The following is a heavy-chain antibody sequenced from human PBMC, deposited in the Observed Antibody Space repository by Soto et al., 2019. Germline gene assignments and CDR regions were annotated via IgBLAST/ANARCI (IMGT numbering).Heavy chain of an antibody. CDR2: INPSGGIT. V-gene: IGHV1-46*01. J-gene: IGHJ6*02. Sequence: ASVKVSCKASGYTFSSYYMHWVRQAPGQGLEWMGIINPSGGITNYAQKFQGRVTMTRDTSTRTVYMELSSLRSEDTAVYYCARGGPRQLVIYGMEVWGQGTTVTAP. CDR3: ARGGPRQLVIYGMEV. D-gene: IGHD6-6*01. CDR1: GYTFSSYY.